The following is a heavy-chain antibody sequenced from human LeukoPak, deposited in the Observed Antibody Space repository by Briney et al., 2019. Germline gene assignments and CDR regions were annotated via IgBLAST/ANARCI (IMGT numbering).Heavy chain of an antibody. D-gene: IGHD5-12*01. V-gene: IGHV3-11*01. J-gene: IGHJ3*02. CDR2: ISSSGSTI. CDR3: ASTGGYEIHDAFDI. CDR1: GFTFSDYY. Sequence: PGGSLRLSCAASGFTFSDYYMSWIRQAPGKGLEWVSYISSSGSTIYYADSVKGRFTISRDNAKNSLYLQMNSLRAEDTAVYYCASTGGYEIHDAFDIWGQGTMVTVSS.